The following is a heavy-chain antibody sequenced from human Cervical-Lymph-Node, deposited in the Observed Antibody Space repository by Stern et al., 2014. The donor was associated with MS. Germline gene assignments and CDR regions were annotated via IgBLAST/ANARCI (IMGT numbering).Heavy chain of an antibody. CDR3: ARGELKEGLVRGMDV. Sequence: VQLVESGAEVTKPGSSVKVSCKASGGTFSSYAISWVRQAPGQGLVWMGGILPIFGTANYAQKFQGRVTITADESTSTAYMELSSLRSEDTAVYYCARGELKEGLVRGMDVWGQGTTVTVSS. CDR1: GGTFSSYA. D-gene: IGHD1-26*01. CDR2: ILPIFGTA. J-gene: IGHJ6*02. V-gene: IGHV1-69*01.